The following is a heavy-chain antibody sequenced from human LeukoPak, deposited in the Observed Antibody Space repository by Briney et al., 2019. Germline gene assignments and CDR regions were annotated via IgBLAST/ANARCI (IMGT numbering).Heavy chain of an antibody. Sequence: PSETLSLTCTVSGGYIITSGHYWGWIRQPPGKGLEWIGSIYYTGVTSTNPFFRSRMSISVDTSKNQFSLNLTSVTAADAAVYCARERSSSGGHSWFDPWGQGTLVTVFS. CDR3: ARERSSSGGHSWFDP. D-gene: IGHD4-23*01. CDR1: GGYIITSGHY. J-gene: IGHJ5*02. CDR2: IYYTGVT. V-gene: IGHV4-39*07.